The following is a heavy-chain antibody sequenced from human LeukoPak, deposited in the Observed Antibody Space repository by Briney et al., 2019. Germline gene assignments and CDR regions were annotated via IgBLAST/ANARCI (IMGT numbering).Heavy chain of an antibody. V-gene: IGHV3-23*01. D-gene: IGHD2-2*01. J-gene: IGHJ4*02. Sequence: PGGSLRLSCAASGFTFSDYYMSWVRQAPGKGLEWVSAISGSGGSTYYADSVKGRFTISRDNSKNTLYLQMDSLRAEDTAVYYCAKDTEIVPAAMGRFDYWGQGTLVTVSS. CDR3: AKDTEIVPAAMGRFDY. CDR2: ISGSGGST. CDR1: GFTFSDYY.